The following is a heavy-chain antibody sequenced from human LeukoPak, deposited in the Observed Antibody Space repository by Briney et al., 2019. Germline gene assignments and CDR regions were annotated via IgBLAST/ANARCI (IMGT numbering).Heavy chain of an antibody. J-gene: IGHJ4*02. CDR3: ARAELLWFGELSRTGYYFDY. V-gene: IGHV1-69*13. CDR1: GGTFSSYA. D-gene: IGHD3-10*01. Sequence: SVKVSCKASGGTFSSYALSWVRQALGQGLEWMGGIIPIFGTANYAQKFQGRVTITADESTSTAYMELSSLRSEDTAVYYCARAELLWFGELSRTGYYFDYWGQGTLVTVSS. CDR2: IIPIFGTA.